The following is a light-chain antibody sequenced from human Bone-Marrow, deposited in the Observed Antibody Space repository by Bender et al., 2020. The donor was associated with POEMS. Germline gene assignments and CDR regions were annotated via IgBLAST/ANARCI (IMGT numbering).Light chain of an antibody. Sequence: QSALTQPPSASGSPGQSVTISCTGTSSDVGNYNYVSWYQQYPGKAPKLMIYEVSRRPPGVPDRFSGSKSDNTASLTISGLQAEDEADYYCCSYAGNNKVFGGGTKLTVL. V-gene: IGLV2-8*01. CDR2: EVS. CDR1: SSDVGNYNY. J-gene: IGLJ3*02. CDR3: CSYAGNNKV.